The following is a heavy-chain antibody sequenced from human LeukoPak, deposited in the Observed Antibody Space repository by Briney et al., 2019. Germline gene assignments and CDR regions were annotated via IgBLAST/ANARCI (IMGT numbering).Heavy chain of an antibody. J-gene: IGHJ4*02. CDR1: GGSISSYY. CDR3: ARVLRSYCSSTSCYIGYFDY. Sequence: SETLSPTCTVSGGSISSYYWSWIRQPPGKGLEWIGYIYTSGSTNYNPSLKSRVTISVDTSKNQFSLKLSSVTAADTAVYYCARVLRSYCSSTSCYIGYFDYWGQGTLVTVSS. D-gene: IGHD2-2*02. CDR2: IYTSGST. V-gene: IGHV4-4*09.